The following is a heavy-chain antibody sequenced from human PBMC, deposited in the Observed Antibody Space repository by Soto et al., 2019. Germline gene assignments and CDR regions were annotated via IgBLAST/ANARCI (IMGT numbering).Heavy chain of an antibody. V-gene: IGHV3-66*01. CDR2: IYSGGST. CDR3: ARWAVPAAFDY. D-gene: IGHD2-2*01. CDR1: GFTVSSNY. J-gene: IGHJ4*02. Sequence: GGSLRLSCAASGFTVSSNYMSWVRQVPGKGLEWVSVIYSGGSTYYADSVKGRFTISSDNSKNTLYLQMGSLRAEDMAVYYCARWAVPAAFDYWGQGTLVTVSS.